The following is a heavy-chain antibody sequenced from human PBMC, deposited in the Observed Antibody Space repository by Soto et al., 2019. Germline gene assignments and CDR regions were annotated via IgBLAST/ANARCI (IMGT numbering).Heavy chain of an antibody. Sequence: GASVKVSCKASGGTFSSYAISWVRQAPGQGLEWMGGIIPIFGTANYAQKFQGRVTITADESTSTAYMKLSSLRSEDTAVYYCARVKGKLELLGYCDYWGQGVLVTVSS. CDR1: GGTFSSYA. J-gene: IGHJ4*02. CDR2: IIPIFGTA. V-gene: IGHV1-69*13. CDR3: ARVKGKLELLGYCDY. D-gene: IGHD1-7*01.